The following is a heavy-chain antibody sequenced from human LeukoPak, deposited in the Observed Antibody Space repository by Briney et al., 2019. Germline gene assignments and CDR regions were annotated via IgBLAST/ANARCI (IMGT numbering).Heavy chain of an antibody. Sequence: SGTLSLTCAVSGGSISSSNWWSWVRRPPGKGLEWIGEIYHSGSTNYNPSLKSRVTISVDKSKNQFSLKLSSVTAADTAVYYCARGKGSGGSLAYFDYWGQGTLVTVSS. J-gene: IGHJ4*02. CDR2: IYHSGST. D-gene: IGHD2-15*01. CDR3: ARGKGSGGSLAYFDY. V-gene: IGHV4-4*02. CDR1: GGSISSSNW.